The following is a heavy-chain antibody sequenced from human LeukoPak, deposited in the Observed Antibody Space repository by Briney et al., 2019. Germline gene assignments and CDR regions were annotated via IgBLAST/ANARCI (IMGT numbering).Heavy chain of an antibody. V-gene: IGHV3-11*06. CDR2: ISSSSSYT. Sequence: GGSLRLSCAASGFTFSDYYMSWIRQAPGKGLEWVSYISSSSSYTNYADSVKGRFTISRDNAKNSLYLQMNSLRAEDTAVYYCARGRMRGYFDWYPSYYFDYWGQGTLVTVSS. J-gene: IGHJ4*02. CDR1: GFTFSDYY. D-gene: IGHD3-9*01. CDR3: ARGRMRGYFDWYPSYYFDY.